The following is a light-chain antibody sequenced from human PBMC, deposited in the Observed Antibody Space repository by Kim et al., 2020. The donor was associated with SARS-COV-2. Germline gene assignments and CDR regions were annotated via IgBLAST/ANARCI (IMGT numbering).Light chain of an antibody. J-gene: IGLJ2*01. Sequence: SVSPGQTASITCAGDKLGDEYACGNQRKQGQSPVLVFYQDSKQPSGIPERFSGSNSGNTATLTISGTQAMDEADYYCQAWDSSTVVFGGGTQLTVL. CDR3: QAWDSSTVV. CDR2: QDS. CDR1: KLGDEY. V-gene: IGLV3-1*01.